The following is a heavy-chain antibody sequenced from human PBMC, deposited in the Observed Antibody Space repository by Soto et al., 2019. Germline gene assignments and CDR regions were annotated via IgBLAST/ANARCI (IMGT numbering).Heavy chain of an antibody. CDR1: GFTFSSYW. CDR3: ARDPLPIYGDYPLPFDY. J-gene: IGHJ4*02. CDR2: IKQDGSEK. V-gene: IGHV3-7*05. Sequence: PGGSLRLSCAASGFTFSSYWMSWVRQAPGKGLEWVANIKQDGSEKYYVDSVKGRFTISRDNAKNSLYLQVNSLRAEDTAVYYCARDPLPIYGDYPLPFDYWGQGTLVTVSS. D-gene: IGHD4-17*01.